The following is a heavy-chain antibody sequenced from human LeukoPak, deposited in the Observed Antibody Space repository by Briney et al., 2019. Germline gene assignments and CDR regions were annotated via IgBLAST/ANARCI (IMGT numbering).Heavy chain of an antibody. D-gene: IGHD6-19*01. V-gene: IGHV3-23*01. CDR3: ARDNLYSSGNFDY. J-gene: IGHJ4*02. CDR2: ISSTGGTA. Sequence: SGGSLRLSCAASGFTFSSFGMSWVRQAPGKGLEWVSAISSTGGTAYYADSVKGRFTISRDNAKNSLYLQMNSLRAEDTAVYYCARDNLYSSGNFDYWGQGTLVTVSS. CDR1: GFTFSSFG.